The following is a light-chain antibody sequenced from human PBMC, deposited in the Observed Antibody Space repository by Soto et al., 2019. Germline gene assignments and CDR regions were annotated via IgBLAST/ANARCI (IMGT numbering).Light chain of an antibody. V-gene: IGKV3-20*01. Sequence: EIVLTQSPGTLSLSPGERATLSCRASQSVSSSYLTWYQQKPGQAPRLLISGASSRATGIPDRFSGSGSGTDFPLTISRLEPEDFAVYYCQHYGRSPPGYTFGQGTKLEIK. CDR1: QSVSSSY. CDR3: QHYGRSPPGYT. CDR2: GAS. J-gene: IGKJ2*01.